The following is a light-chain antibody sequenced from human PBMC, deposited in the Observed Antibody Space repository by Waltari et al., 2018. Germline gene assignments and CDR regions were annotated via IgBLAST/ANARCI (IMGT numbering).Light chain of an antibody. V-gene: IGLV1-51*01. CDR3: GTWDSSLDSYV. CDR2: DNS. J-gene: IGLJ1*01. Sequence: QSVLTQPSSVSAPPGQPVAVSCSGTTSNIGNYYVSSYQHLPGTAPKLLILDNSQRPAGIPGRFSGSKSGTSATLGITGVQAGDEADYYCGTWDSSLDSYVFGSGSKVTVL. CDR1: TSNIGNYY.